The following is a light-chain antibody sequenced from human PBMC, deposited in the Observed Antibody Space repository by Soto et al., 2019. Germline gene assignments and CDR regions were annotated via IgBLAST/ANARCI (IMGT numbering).Light chain of an antibody. CDR1: QNINNW. V-gene: IGKV1-5*01. CDR3: QQYNGYWT. CDR2: DAS. J-gene: IGKJ1*01. Sequence: DIQMTQSPSTLSASVGDRVTITCRASQNINNWLAWYQQRPGKAPKLLIYDASSLESGVPSRFSGSGSGTKFTLTITSLQPDDFATYYCQQYNGYWTFGQGTKVEIK.